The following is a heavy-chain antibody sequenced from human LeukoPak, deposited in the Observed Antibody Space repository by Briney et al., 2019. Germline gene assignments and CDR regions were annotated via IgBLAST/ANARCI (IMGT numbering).Heavy chain of an antibody. CDR2: ISSSSSYI. V-gene: IGHV3-21*01. CDR3: ARAGYSSSWTGFDP. J-gene: IGHJ5*02. CDR1: GFTFSNYA. D-gene: IGHD6-13*01. Sequence: GGSLRLSCAASGFTFSNYAMSWVRQAPGKGLEWVSSISSSSSYIYYADSVKGRFTISRDNAKNSLYLQMNSLRAEDTAVYYCARAGYSSSWTGFDPWGQGTLVTVSS.